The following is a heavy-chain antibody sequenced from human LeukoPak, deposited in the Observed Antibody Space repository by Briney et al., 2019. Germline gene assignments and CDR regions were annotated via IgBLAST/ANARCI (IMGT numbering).Heavy chain of an antibody. CDR2: IYYSGST. CDR3: ARHSNGGCSSTRCHIDY. CDR1: GDSISSSSYY. D-gene: IGHD2-2*01. Sequence: PSETLSLTCTVSGDSISSSSYYCGWIRQPPGKGLEWIGTIYYSGSTYYNPSLKSRVTMSVDTSKNQFSLKLSSVTAVDTAVYYCARHSNGGCSSTRCHIDYWGQGTLVTVSS. J-gene: IGHJ4*02. V-gene: IGHV4-39*01.